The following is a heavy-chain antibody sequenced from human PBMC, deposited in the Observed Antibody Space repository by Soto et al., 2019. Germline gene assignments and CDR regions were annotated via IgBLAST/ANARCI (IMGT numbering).Heavy chain of an antibody. D-gene: IGHD6-13*01. CDR2: IIPMFGTT. CDR3: ARWSSTTTDDAFDV. V-gene: IGHV1-69*01. J-gene: IGHJ3*01. CDR1: ADSFSNYA. Sequence: QVQLVQSGPEVKKPGSSVKVSCKASADSFSNYAITWVRQAPGQGLEWMGGIIPMFGTTSYAQKFQARVAITADESRSTVYLDLNTLTSEDTAVYFCARWSSTTTDDAFDVWGQGTMVKVSS.